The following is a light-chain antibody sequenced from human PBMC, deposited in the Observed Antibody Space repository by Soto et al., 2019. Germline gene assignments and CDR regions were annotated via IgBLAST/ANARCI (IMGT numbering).Light chain of an antibody. Sequence: QSALTQPPSVSGAPGQMVTISCTGSSSDIGAGYDVHWYQQLPGTAPKLHIYSTSNRPSGVPDRFSASKSGTSASLAITGLQAEDEADYYCQSYGSSLSAYVFGTGTRSPS. CDR1: SSDIGAGYD. V-gene: IGLV1-40*01. J-gene: IGLJ1*01. CDR2: STS. CDR3: QSYGSSLSAYV.